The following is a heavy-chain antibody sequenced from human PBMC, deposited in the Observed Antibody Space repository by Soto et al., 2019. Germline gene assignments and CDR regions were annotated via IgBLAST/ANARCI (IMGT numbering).Heavy chain of an antibody. V-gene: IGHV1-24*01. J-gene: IGHJ4*02. CDR2: FDPEDGET. D-gene: IGHD3-3*01. CDR3: ATDTFWSGSFDY. CDR1: GYTLTELS. Sequence: ASVKVSCKVSGYTLTELSMHWVRQAPGKGLEWMGGFDPEDGETIYAQKFQGRVTMTEDTSTDTAYMELSSLRSEDTAVCYCATDTFWSGSFDYWGQGTLVTVSS.